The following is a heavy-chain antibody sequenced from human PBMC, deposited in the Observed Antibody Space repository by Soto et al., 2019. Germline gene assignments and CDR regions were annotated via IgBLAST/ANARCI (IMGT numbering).Heavy chain of an antibody. CDR1: GGSTSSDNY. Sequence: LSLTCTVSGGSTSSDNYWSWIRQPPGKGLEWIGHIYYSGNTDYNPSLKSRLAISIDTSKNQFSLKLSSVTAADTAVYFCAREGGESSDGLYYFDSWGQGSLVT. CDR3: AREGGESSDGLYYFDS. V-gene: IGHV4-30-4*01. J-gene: IGHJ4*02. D-gene: IGHD3-16*01. CDR2: IYYSGNT.